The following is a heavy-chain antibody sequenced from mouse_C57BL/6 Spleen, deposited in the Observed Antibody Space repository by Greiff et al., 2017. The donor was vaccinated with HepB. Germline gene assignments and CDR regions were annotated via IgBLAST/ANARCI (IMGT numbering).Heavy chain of an antibody. D-gene: IGHD2-5*01. Sequence: VQLQQSGPELVKPGASVKLSCKASGYTFTSYDINWVKQRPGQGLEWIGWIYPRDGSTKYNEKFKGKATLTVDTSSSTAYMELHSLTSEDSAVYFCARERSYYSNYVDYFDYWGQGTTLTVSS. V-gene: IGHV1-85*01. CDR1: GYTFTSYD. CDR2: IYPRDGST. J-gene: IGHJ2*01. CDR3: ARERSYYSNYVDYFDY.